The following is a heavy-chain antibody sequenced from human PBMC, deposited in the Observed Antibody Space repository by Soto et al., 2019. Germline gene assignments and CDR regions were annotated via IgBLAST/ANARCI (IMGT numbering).Heavy chain of an antibody. V-gene: IGHV1-58*02. CDR3: AAAGPTYYDISTGYDY. J-gene: IGHJ4*02. CDR2: IVVGSGNT. D-gene: IGHD3-9*01. CDR1: GFTFTSSA. Sequence: GTSVKVSCTDSGFTFTSSAMQWVRQARGKRLEWIGWIVVGSGNTNYAQKFQERVTITRDMSTSTAYMELSSLRSEDTAVYYCAAAGPTYYDISTGYDYWGQGTLVTVSS.